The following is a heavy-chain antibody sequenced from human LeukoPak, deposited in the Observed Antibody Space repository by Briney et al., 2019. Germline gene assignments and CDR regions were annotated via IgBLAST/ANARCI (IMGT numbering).Heavy chain of an antibody. D-gene: IGHD2-15*01. J-gene: IGHJ4*02. V-gene: IGHV3-48*01. CDR1: GFTFSNYN. CDR2: ISSSSSTI. Sequence: PGGSLRLSCAASGFTFSNYNMNWVRQAPGKGLEWVSFISSSSSTIYYADSVKGRFTISRDNSKNTLYLQMNSLRAEDTAVYYCARWVGAAGFDYWGQGTLVTVSS. CDR3: ARWVGAAGFDY.